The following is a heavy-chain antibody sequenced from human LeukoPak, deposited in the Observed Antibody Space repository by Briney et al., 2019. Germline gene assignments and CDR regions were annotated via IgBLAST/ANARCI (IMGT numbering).Heavy chain of an antibody. CDR2: IKSKTDGGTT. Sequence: GGSLRLSCAASGFTFSNAWMSWVRQAPGKGLEWVGRIKSKTDGGTTDYAAPVKGRFTISRDDSKNTLYLQMNSLKTEDTAVYYCTSTMVRGVMVYWGQGTLVTVSS. V-gene: IGHV3-15*01. J-gene: IGHJ4*02. CDR1: GFTFSNAW. CDR3: TSTMVRGVMVY. D-gene: IGHD3-10*01.